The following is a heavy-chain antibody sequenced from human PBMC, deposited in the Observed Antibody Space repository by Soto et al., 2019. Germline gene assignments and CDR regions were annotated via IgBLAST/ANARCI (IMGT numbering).Heavy chain of an antibody. J-gene: IGHJ6*03. V-gene: IGHV3-9*01. CDR1: GFTFDDYA. CDR2: ISWNSGSI. CDR3: AKDSSSSWYGAGSYYYYMDV. D-gene: IGHD6-13*01. Sequence: EVQLVESGGGLVQPGRSLRLSCAASGFTFDDYAMHWVRQAPGKGLEWVSGISWNSGSIGYADSVKGRFTISRDNAKNSLYLQMNSLRAEDTALYYCAKDSSSSWYGAGSYYYYMDVWGKGTTVTDSS.